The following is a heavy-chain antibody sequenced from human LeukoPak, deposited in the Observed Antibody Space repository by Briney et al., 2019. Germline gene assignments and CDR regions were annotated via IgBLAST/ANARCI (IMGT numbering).Heavy chain of an antibody. D-gene: IGHD3-22*01. CDR1: GGTFSSYA. Sequence: ASVKVSCKASGGTFSSYAISWVRQAPGQGLEWMGGIIPIFGTANYAQKFQGRVTITADESTSTAYMELSSLRSEDTAVYYCARTKGIYYDSSGYYSYFDYWGQGTLVTVSS. V-gene: IGHV1-69*01. CDR3: ARTKGIYYDSSGYYSYFDY. J-gene: IGHJ4*02. CDR2: IIPIFGTA.